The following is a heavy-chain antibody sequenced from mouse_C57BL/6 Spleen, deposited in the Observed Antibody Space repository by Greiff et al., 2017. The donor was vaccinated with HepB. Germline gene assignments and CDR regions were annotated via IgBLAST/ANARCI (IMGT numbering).Heavy chain of an antibody. CDR1: GYTFTSYW. J-gene: IGHJ4*01. D-gene: IGHD1-1*01. CDR3: ARWYYGSSYAMDY. Sequence: VQLQQSGAELVKPGASVKLSCKASGYTFTSYWMQWVKQRPGQGLEWIGEIDPSDSYTNYNQKFKGKATLTVDTSSSTAYMQLSSLTSEDSAVYYCARWYYGSSYAMDYWGQGTSVTVSS. CDR2: IDPSDSYT. V-gene: IGHV1-50*01.